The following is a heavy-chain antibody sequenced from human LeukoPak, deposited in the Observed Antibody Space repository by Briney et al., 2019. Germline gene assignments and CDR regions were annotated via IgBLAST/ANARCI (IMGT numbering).Heavy chain of an antibody. CDR2: IYYSGST. CDR3: ARESSWGNFDY. CDR1: GGSISTYY. J-gene: IGHJ4*02. V-gene: IGHV4-59*01. Sequence: KPSETLSLTCIVSGGSISTYYWAWIRQPPGKGLEWIGYIYYSGSTNYNPSLKSRVTISVDTSKNQFSLKLSYVTAADTAVYFCARESSWGNFDYWGQGTLVTVSS. D-gene: IGHD7-27*01.